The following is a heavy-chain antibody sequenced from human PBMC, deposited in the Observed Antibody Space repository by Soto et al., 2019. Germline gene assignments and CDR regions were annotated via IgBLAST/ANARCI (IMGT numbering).Heavy chain of an antibody. CDR2: ISYDGSNK. CDR3: ARDLSPYYYGSSGYLY. CDR1: GFTFSSYA. Sequence: PGGSLRLSCAASGFTFSSYAMHWVRQAPGKGLEWVAVISYDGSNKYYADSVKGRFTISRDNSKNTLYLQMNSLRAGDTAVYYCARDLSPYYYGSSGYLYWGQGTLVTVSS. J-gene: IGHJ4*02. D-gene: IGHD3-22*01. V-gene: IGHV3-30-3*01.